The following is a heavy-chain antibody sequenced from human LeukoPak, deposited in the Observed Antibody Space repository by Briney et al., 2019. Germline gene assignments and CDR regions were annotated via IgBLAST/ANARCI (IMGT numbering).Heavy chain of an antibody. J-gene: IGHJ5*02. D-gene: IGHD3-10*01. V-gene: IGHV4-34*01. CDR3: ARGRGGLLWFGESNRNWFDP. Sequence: PSETLSLTCAVYGGSFSGYYWSWIRQPPGKGLEWTGEINHSGSTNYNPSLKSRVTISVDTSKNQFSLKLSSVTAADTAVYYCARGRGGLLWFGESNRNWFDPWGQGTLVTVSS. CDR1: GGSFSGYY. CDR2: INHSGST.